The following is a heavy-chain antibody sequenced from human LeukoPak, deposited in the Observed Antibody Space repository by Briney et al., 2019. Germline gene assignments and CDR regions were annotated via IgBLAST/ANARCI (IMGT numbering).Heavy chain of an antibody. CDR1: GFSLSNSEVG. V-gene: IGHV2-5*02. CDR2: ICWDDDK. Sequence: SGPTLVKPTQTLTLTCSFSGFSLSNSEVGVGWIRQPPGRALEWLALICWDDDKRFSRSLKSRLTITKDTAKNQVVLTLSNMDPVDTATYHCARTRSSGDYDAFDVWGQGTMVTVSS. D-gene: IGHD3-22*01. J-gene: IGHJ3*01. CDR3: ARTRSSGDYDAFDV.